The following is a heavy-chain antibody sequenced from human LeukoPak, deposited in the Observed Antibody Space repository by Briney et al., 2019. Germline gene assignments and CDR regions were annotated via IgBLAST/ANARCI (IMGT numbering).Heavy chain of an antibody. V-gene: IGHV3-23*01. CDR1: GFTFSSYA. CDR2: ISGSGGST. D-gene: IGHD4-17*01. CDR3: ARCWGFFDYGVYFDY. J-gene: IGHJ4*02. Sequence: GGSLRLSCAASGFTFSSYAMSWVRQAPGKGLEWVSAISGSGGSTYYADSVKGRFTISRDNSKNTLYLQMNSLRAEDTAVYYCARCWGFFDYGVYFDYWGQGTLVTVSS.